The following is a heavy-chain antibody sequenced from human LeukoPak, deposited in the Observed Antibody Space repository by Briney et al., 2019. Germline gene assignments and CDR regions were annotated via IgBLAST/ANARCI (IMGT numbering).Heavy chain of an antibody. CDR2: IYPGDSDT. J-gene: IGHJ4*02. D-gene: IGHD1-1*01. CDR1: GYSFTYYW. V-gene: IGHV5-51*01. CDR3: ARQDGNSKYYFDY. Sequence: AGSLKISCKGSGYSFTYYWIGWVRQMPGKGLEWMGIIYPGDSDTRYRLSFQGQVTISVDKSISTAYLQWSSLKASDTATYYCARQDGNSKYYFDYWGQGTLVTVSS.